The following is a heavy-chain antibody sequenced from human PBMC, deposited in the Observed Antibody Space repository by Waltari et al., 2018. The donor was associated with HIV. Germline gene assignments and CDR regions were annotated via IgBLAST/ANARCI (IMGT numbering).Heavy chain of an antibody. CDR1: GYTFTGYY. J-gene: IGHJ4*02. CDR2: INPYMGGT. CDR3: ARGRPESIVIIPVATFDY. Sequence: QVQLVQSGAEVKKPGASVKVSCKASGYTFTGYYLQLVRQAPGQGLEWMGRINPYMGGTNYAQKLQGRVTMTRDTSISTAYMELSRLRSDDTAVYYGARGRPESIVIIPVATFDYWGQGTLVTVSS. V-gene: IGHV1-2*06. D-gene: IGHD2-2*01.